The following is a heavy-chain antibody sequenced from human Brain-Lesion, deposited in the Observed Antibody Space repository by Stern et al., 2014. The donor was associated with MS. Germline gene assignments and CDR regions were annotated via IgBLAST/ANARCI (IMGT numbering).Heavy chain of an antibody. CDR2: ISYDGSDK. CDR1: GFTFSYHA. V-gene: IGHV3-30*01. CDR3: ARGGAVTTSDYYLDY. J-gene: IGHJ4*02. D-gene: IGHD4-17*01. Sequence: QVHLVESGGGVVQPGRSLRLSCAASGFTFSYHAMHWVRQAPGKGLEWVALISYDGSDKNDEDSVKGRFTISRDNSRNTLYLQMNSLRVDDTAVYYCARGGAVTTSDYYLDYWGQGILVTVSS.